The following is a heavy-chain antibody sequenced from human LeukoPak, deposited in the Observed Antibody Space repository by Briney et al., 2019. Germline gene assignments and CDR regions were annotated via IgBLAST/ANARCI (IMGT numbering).Heavy chain of an antibody. CDR2: IYYSGST. CDR1: GGSISSYY. V-gene: IGHV4-59*08. CDR3: ARHIPDYYDSSGYLDY. Sequence: PSETLSLTCTVSGGSISSYYWSWIRQPPGMGLEWIGYIYYSGSTNYNPSLKSRVTISVDTSKNQFSLKLSSVTAADTAVYYCARHIPDYYDSSGYLDYWGQGTLVTVSS. D-gene: IGHD3-22*01. J-gene: IGHJ4*02.